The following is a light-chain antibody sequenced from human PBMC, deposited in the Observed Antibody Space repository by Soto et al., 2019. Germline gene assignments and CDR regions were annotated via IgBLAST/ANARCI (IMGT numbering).Light chain of an antibody. CDR3: QQSYNTPYT. Sequence: DMEMTQSPSSPSASGGDTVTITGLASQSISSYLDWYQQKPWKAPKLLIYAASSWHTGLPSRFSGSGSGTDFTLTISSLQPEDFATYYCQQSYNTPYTFGQGNKVEIK. CDR2: AAS. V-gene: IGKV1-39*01. CDR1: QSISSY. J-gene: IGKJ2*01.